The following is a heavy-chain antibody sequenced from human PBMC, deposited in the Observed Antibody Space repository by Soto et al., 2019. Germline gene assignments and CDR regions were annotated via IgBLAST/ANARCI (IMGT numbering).Heavy chain of an antibody. D-gene: IGHD3-22*01. CDR1: GGSIDRSNYY. CDR3: ARHFVAVVIKGWGY. CDR2: TYYNGNA. V-gene: IGHV4-39*01. J-gene: IGHJ4*02. Sequence: QLQLQESGPGLVKPSETLSLTCTVSGGSIDRSNYYWDWIRQPPGKGLEWLGTTYYNGNAYYNPSLQSRVTMSVDTSKNQFSLKLISVTAADTAVYYCARHFVAVVIKGWGYWGQGTLVTVSS.